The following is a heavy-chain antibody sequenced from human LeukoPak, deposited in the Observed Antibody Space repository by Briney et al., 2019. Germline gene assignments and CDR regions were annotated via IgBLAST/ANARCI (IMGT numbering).Heavy chain of an antibody. CDR1: GFPFRSYA. J-gene: IGHJ1*01. CDR2: ISRSGGSS. D-gene: IGHD3-22*01. CDR3: AKDGSLYYDSSEWGAQH. Sequence: GGSLRLSCAASGFPFRSYAMSWVRQAPREGLEWVSGISRSGGSSYYADSVKGRFTISRDNSKDTLYLKMTSLRAEDTAVYYCAKDGSLYYDSSEWGAQHWGQGTLVTVYS. V-gene: IGHV3-23*01.